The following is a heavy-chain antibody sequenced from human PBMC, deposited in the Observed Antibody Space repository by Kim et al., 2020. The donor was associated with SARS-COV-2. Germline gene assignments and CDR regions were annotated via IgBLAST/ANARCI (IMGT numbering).Heavy chain of an antibody. CDR1: GFTFSSYS. J-gene: IGHJ4*02. D-gene: IGHD3-3*01. CDR3: ARDDFWSGSTFDY. Sequence: GGSLRLSCAASGFTFSSYSMNWVRQAPGKGLEWVSSISSSSSYIYYADSVKGRFTISRDNAKNSLYLQMNSLRAEDTAVYYCARDDFWSGSTFDYWGQGTLVTVSS. V-gene: IGHV3-21*01. CDR2: ISSSSSYI.